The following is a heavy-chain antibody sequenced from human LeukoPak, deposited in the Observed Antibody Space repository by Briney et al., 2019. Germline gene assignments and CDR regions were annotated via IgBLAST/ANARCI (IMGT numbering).Heavy chain of an antibody. D-gene: IGHD3-22*01. V-gene: IGHV4-61*02. J-gene: IGHJ3*02. CDR1: GDSISSGDYY. CDR3: ARGPYSYDSSGASDI. CDR2: ISSSGST. Sequence: SETLSLTCTVSGDSISSGDYYWSWIRQPAGKGLEWIGRISSSGSTNYNPSLKRRVTISVDTSKNQFSLKLSSVTAADTAVYFCARGPYSYDSSGASDIWGQGTMVTVSS.